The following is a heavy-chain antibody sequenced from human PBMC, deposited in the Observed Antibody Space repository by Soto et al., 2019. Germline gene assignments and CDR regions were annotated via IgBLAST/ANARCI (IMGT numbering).Heavy chain of an antibody. CDR3: ARGTHNWNYYYYYGMDV. D-gene: IGHD1-20*01. CDR1: GGSISSSSYY. V-gene: IGHV4-39*01. J-gene: IGHJ6*02. Sequence: SETLSLTCTVSGGSISSSSYYWGWIRQPPGKGLEWIGSIYYSGSTYYNPSLKSRVTISVDTSKNQFSLKLSSVTAADTAVYYCARGTHNWNYYYYYGMDVWGQGTTVTVS. CDR2: IYYSGST.